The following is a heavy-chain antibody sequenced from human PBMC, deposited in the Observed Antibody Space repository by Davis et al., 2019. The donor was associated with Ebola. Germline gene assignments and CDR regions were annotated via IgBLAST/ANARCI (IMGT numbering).Heavy chain of an antibody. CDR3: ARDLAASRGSTLGGYYYYGMDV. CDR2: IWYDGSRR. J-gene: IGHJ6*02. CDR1: GFNFRSYG. D-gene: IGHD6-6*01. V-gene: IGHV3-33*01. Sequence: GGSLRLSCAASGFNFRSYGMHWVRQAPDKGLEWVAVIWYDGSRRYYGDSVKGRFTISRDNAKNSLYLQMNSLRAEDTAVYYCARDLAASRGSTLGGYYYYGMDVWGQGTTVTVSS.